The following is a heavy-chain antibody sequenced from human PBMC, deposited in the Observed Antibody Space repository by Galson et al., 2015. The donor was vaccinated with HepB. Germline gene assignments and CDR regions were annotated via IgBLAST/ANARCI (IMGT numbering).Heavy chain of an antibody. V-gene: IGHV1-69*13. CDR1: GGTFSNYA. CDR2: IIPLFGTA. J-gene: IGHJ5*02. CDR3: ARDHRSYYDFWSGYYGVDP. D-gene: IGHD3-3*01. Sequence: SVKVSCKASGGTFSNYAISWVRQAPGQRLEWMGGIIPLFGTANYAQKFQGRVTVTADESTSTAYMELSSLRSEDTAVYYCARDHRSYYDFWSGYYGVDPWGQGTLVTVSS.